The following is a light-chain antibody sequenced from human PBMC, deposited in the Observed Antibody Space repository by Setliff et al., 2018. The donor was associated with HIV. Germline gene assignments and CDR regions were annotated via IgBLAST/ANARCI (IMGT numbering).Light chain of an antibody. V-gene: IGLV2-23*02. CDR1: SSDVGTYSL. Sequence: QSALTQPASVSGSPGQSITISCTGTSSDVGTYSLVSWYQQHPGKAPKLTIYEVSQRPSGVSNRFSGSKSGNTASLTISGLQAEDEADYYCCSYAGSTTLYVFGTGTKV. CDR3: CSYAGSTTLYV. CDR2: EVS. J-gene: IGLJ1*01.